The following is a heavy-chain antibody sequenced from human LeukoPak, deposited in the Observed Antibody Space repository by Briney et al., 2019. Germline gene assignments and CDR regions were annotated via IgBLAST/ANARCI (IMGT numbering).Heavy chain of an antibody. CDR1: GGSISGYY. D-gene: IGHD1-26*01. Sequence: SETLSLTCTVSGGSISGYYWSWIRQPPGKGLEWIGYIYYSGSTNYNPPLKSRVTISVDTSKNQFSLKLSSVTAADTAVYYCARVGSGSYLDYWGQGTLVTVSS. J-gene: IGHJ4*02. CDR3: ARVGSGSYLDY. CDR2: IYYSGST. V-gene: IGHV4-59*01.